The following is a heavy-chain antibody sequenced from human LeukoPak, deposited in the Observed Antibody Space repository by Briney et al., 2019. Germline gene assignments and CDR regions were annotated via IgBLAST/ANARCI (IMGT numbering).Heavy chain of an antibody. D-gene: IGHD6-6*01. CDR3: ARQGSSSSGIDY. Sequence: KIGESLKISCKGSGYKFAHDWIGWVRQMPGKGLEWMGIIFPDDSDTIYSPSFQGQVTISADKSISTAYLQWSSLKASDTAMYYCARQGSSSSGIDYWGQGTLVTVSS. CDR1: GYKFAHDW. J-gene: IGHJ4*02. CDR2: IFPDDSDT. V-gene: IGHV5-51*01.